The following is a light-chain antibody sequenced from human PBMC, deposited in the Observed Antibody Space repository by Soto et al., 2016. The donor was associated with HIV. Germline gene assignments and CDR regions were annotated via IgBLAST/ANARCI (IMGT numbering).Light chain of an antibody. CDR2: HVS. J-gene: IGKJ4*01. CDR3: QQYKNYPLT. V-gene: IGKV1-5*03. CDR1: QTISSW. Sequence: DIQMTQSPSTLSASVGDRVTITCRASQTISSWLAWYQQKPGKAPRLMIYHVSKLESGVPSRFSGSGSGTEFTLTISSLQPDDFATYFCQQYKNYPLTFGGGTKVEIK.